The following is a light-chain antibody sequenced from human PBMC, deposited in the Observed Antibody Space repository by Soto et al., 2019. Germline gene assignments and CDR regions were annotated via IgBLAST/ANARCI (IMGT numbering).Light chain of an antibody. J-gene: IGKJ1*01. V-gene: IGKV3-20*01. CDR2: GAS. CDR3: QQYGSSGT. Sequence: EIVLTQSPGTLSLSPGEGATLSCRASQSVGSNFLAWYQQKPGQAPRLLIYGASSRATGIPARFSGSGSGTDFTLTISRLEPEDFAVYYCQQYGSSGTFGQGTKVDIK. CDR1: QSVGSNF.